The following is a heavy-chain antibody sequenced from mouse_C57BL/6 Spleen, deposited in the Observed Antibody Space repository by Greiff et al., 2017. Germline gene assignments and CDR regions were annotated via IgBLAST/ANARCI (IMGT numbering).Heavy chain of an antibody. CDR2: ISSGSSTI. V-gene: IGHV5-17*01. CDR1: GFTFSDYG. CDR3: ACRLYYGRSYDAMDS. J-gene: IGHJ4*01. Sequence: EVKLQESGGGLVKPGGSLKLSCAASGFTFSDYGMHWVRQAPEKGLEWVANISSGSSTIYYADTVKGRVTISRDNAKNTLFLQMTSLRSEDTAMXYCACRLYYGRSYDAMDSWGQGTSVPVSS. D-gene: IGHD1-1*01.